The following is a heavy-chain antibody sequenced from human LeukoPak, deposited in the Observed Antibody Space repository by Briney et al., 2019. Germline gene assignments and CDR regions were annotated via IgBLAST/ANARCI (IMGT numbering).Heavy chain of an antibody. J-gene: IGHJ1*01. CDR2: IRYDGSSE. D-gene: IGHD6-13*01. Sequence: GGSLRLSCVASGFSLSRSSMHWVRQAPGKGLEWVAFIRYDGSSENYSDSVKGRVIISRDMSKNTLYLQMNSLRAEDTAVYYCARVERAGYSLHWGQGTLVTVSS. V-gene: IGHV3-30*02. CDR3: ARVERAGYSLH. CDR1: GFSLSRSS.